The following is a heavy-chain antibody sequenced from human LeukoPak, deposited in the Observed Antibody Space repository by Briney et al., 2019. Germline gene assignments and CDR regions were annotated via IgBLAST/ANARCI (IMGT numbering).Heavy chain of an antibody. Sequence: PSETLSLTCTVSGGSFSSSDYYWGWIRQPPGKGLEWIGSIYHSGSTYYNPSLKSRVTISVDTSKNQFSLKLSSVTAADTAVYYCAREKGYMVRGKLGYWGQGTLVTVSS. CDR3: AREKGYMVRGKLGY. CDR1: GGSFSSSDYY. V-gene: IGHV4-39*07. J-gene: IGHJ4*02. D-gene: IGHD3-10*01. CDR2: IYHSGST.